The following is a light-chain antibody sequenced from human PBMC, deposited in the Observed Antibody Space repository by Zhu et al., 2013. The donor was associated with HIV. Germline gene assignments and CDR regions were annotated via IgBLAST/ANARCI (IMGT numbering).Light chain of an antibody. Sequence: EFVLTQSPGTLSLSPGERATLSCRASQSVTSTYLAWYQQKPGQAPRLLIYAASSRATGIPDRVSGSGSGTDFTLTISRLEPEDLAVYYCQQYGSSPRSFGQGTKLEIK. CDR3: QQYGSSPRS. CDR2: AAS. V-gene: IGKV3-20*01. J-gene: IGKJ2*03. CDR1: QSVTSTY.